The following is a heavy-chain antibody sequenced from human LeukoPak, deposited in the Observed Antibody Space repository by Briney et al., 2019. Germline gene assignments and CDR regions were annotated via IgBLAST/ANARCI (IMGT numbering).Heavy chain of an antibody. D-gene: IGHD4-23*01. Sequence: SETLSLTCSVSGGSISSSSYYWDWIRQPPGKGLEWIGSVDYSGSTYYNPSLRSRVTISVDTSKNQFSLKLSPVTAADTAVYYCARRGPGGIPGYDDNWGQGTLVTVSS. V-gene: IGHV4-39*07. J-gene: IGHJ4*02. CDR2: VDYSGST. CDR3: ARRGPGGIPGYDDN. CDR1: GGSISSSSYY.